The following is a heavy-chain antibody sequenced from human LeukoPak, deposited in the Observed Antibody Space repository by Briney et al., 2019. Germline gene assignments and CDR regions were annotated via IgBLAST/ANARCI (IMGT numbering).Heavy chain of an antibody. CDR1: GFTFSSDW. V-gene: IGHV3-74*01. J-gene: IGHJ4*02. D-gene: IGHD5-18*01. CDR2: INGDGSST. CDR3: ATDLDTAMQY. Sequence: PGRSLRLSCAASGFTFSSDWMHWVRQAPGKGLVWVSRINGDGSSTSHADSVKGRFTISRDNTRNTLYLQMNSLRAEDTAVYYCATDLDTAMQYWGQGTLVTVSS.